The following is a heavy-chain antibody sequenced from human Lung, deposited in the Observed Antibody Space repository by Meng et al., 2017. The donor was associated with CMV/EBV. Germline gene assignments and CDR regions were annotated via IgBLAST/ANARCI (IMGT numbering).Heavy chain of an antibody. V-gene: IGHV3-21*01. D-gene: IGHD6-13*01. CDR1: GFTFSSYS. J-gene: IGHJ4*02. CDR3: ARGSSSSWYEGSYYFDY. CDR2: ISSSSSYI. Sequence: GGSLRLSXAASGFTFSSYSMNWVRQAPGKGLEWVSSISSSSSYIYYADSVKGRFTISRDNAKNSLYLQMNSLRAEDTAVYYCARGSSSSWYEGSYYFDYWGQGTLVTFSS.